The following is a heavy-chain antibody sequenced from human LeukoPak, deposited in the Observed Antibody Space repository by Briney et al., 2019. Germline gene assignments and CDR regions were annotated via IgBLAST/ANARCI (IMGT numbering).Heavy chain of an antibody. CDR3: ARDLDILTGSDAFDI. Sequence: SETLSLTCTVSGGSISSSSYYWGWIRQPPGKGLEWIGSIYYSGSTYYNPSLKSRVTISVDTSKNQFSLKLSSVTAADTAVYYCARDLDILTGSDAFDIWGQGTMVTVSS. CDR1: GGSISSSSYY. V-gene: IGHV4-39*07. CDR2: IYYSGST. D-gene: IGHD3-9*01. J-gene: IGHJ3*02.